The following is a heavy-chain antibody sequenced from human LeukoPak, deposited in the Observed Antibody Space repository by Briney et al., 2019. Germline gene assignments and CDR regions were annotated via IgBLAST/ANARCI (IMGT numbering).Heavy chain of an antibody. V-gene: IGHV3-53*01. CDR2: IYSGGST. CDR3: ARAGWIQLWSYFDY. Sequence: PGGSLRPSCAASGFTVSSNYMSWVRQAPGKGLEWVSVIYSGGSTYYEDSVKGRFTISRDNSMNTLYLQMNGLRAEDTAVYYCARAGWIQLWSYFDYWGQGTLVTVSS. D-gene: IGHD5-18*01. J-gene: IGHJ4*02. CDR1: GFTVSSNY.